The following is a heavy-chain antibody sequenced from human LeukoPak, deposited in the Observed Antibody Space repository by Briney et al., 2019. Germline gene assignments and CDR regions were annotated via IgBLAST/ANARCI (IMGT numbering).Heavy chain of an antibody. Sequence: SETLSLTCAVYGGSFIGYDWTWIRQPPGKGLEWIGEINHSGGTNYNPSLKSRVTISVDTSKNQFSLKLSTVTAADTAVYYCASLARGGNWFDPWGQGTLVTVSS. CDR3: ASLARGGNWFDP. V-gene: IGHV4-34*01. CDR2: INHSGGT. D-gene: IGHD6-6*01. J-gene: IGHJ5*02. CDR1: GGSFIGYD.